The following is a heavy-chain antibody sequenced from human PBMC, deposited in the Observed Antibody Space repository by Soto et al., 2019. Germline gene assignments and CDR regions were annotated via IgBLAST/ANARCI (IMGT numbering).Heavy chain of an antibody. CDR3: ASTLGGGYSTFDY. Sequence: GGSLRLSCAASGFTFSSYSMNWVRQAPGKGLEWVSSISSSSSYIYYADSVKGRFTISRDNAKNSLYLQMNSLRAEDTAVYYCASTLGGGYSTFDYWGQETLVTVSS. J-gene: IGHJ4*02. V-gene: IGHV3-21*01. D-gene: IGHD2-21*02. CDR2: ISSSSSYI. CDR1: GFTFSSYS.